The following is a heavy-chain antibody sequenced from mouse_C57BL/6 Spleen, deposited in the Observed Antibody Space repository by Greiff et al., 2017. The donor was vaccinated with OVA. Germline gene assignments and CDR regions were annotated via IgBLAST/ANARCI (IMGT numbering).Heavy chain of an antibody. CDR2: IYPGSGNT. Sequence: QVQLQQSGPELVKPGASVKISCKASGYSFTSYYIHWVKQRPGQGLEWLGWIYPGSGNTKYNEKFKGKATLTADTSSSTAYMQLSSLTSEDSAVYYCARSEGYDVGYAMDYWGQGTSVTVSS. J-gene: IGHJ4*01. D-gene: IGHD2-2*01. CDR1: GYSFTSYY. CDR3: ARSEGYDVGYAMDY. V-gene: IGHV1-66*01.